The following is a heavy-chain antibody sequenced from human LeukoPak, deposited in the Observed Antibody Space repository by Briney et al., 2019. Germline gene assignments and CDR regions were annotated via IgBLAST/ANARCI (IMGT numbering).Heavy chain of an antibody. D-gene: IGHD6-19*01. V-gene: IGHV4-59*01. Sequence: SSETPSLTCTVSGGSISSYYWSWIRDPPGKGLEWIGYLYNRGSTNYNPSLKSRVTISVDMSKNEFSLTLRSVTAADTAVYYCARDRPGIAVAGDAFDIWGQGTMVTVSS. J-gene: IGHJ3*02. CDR3: ARDRPGIAVAGDAFDI. CDR1: GGSISSYY. CDR2: LYNRGST.